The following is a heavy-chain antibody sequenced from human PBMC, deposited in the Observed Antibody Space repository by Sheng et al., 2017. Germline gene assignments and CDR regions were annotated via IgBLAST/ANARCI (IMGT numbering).Heavy chain of an antibody. CDR3: ARGSLDWLLSTHYYYGMDV. D-gene: IGHD3-3*01. CDR2: YNHSGST. Sequence: QVQLQQWGAGLLKPSETLSLTCAVYGGSFSGYYWSWIRQPPGKGRGVDWGKYNHSGSTNYNPSLKSRVTISVDTSKNQFSLKLSSVTAADTAVYYCARGSLDWLLSTHYYYGMDVWDQGTTVTVSS. CDR1: GGSFSGYY. J-gene: IGHJ6*02. V-gene: IGHV4-34*01.